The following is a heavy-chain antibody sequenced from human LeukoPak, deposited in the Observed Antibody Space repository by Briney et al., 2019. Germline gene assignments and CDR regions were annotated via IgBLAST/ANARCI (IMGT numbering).Heavy chain of an antibody. CDR1: GFTFSDCA. V-gene: IGHV3-74*01. CDR3: ARDSLWFGELL. Sequence: GGSLKLPCAGSGFTFSDCAIHWVRQAPGKGLVWVSRINTDGSTTNYADSVKGRFTISRDNAKNTVYLQMNSLRAEDTAVYYCARDSLWFGELLWGQGTLVTVSS. CDR2: INTDGSTT. J-gene: IGHJ4*02. D-gene: IGHD3-10*01.